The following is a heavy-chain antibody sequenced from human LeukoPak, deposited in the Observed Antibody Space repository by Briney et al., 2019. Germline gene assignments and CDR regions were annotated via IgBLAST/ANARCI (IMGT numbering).Heavy chain of an antibody. Sequence: GTSLRLSCTTSGLTFTSHGFHWLRQVVGKRLEWVAFVRNDGSDTYHANSVKGRFSVSRDDSKNTLYLQMNSLRPEDTAIYYCARDRGKAYFDSWGQGTQVPVSS. D-gene: IGHD4-23*01. J-gene: IGHJ4*02. CDR1: GLTFTSHG. CDR3: ARDRGKAYFDS. V-gene: IGHV3-33*01. CDR2: VRNDGSDT.